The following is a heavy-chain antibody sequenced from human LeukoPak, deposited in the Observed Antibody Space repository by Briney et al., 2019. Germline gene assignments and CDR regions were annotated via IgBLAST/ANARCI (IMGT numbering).Heavy chain of an antibody. CDR3: ASSMMGVSGSYYDAFDI. V-gene: IGHV4-39*07. Sequence: SETLSLTCTVSGGSISSSSYYWGWIRQPPGKGLEWIGSIYYSGSTYYNPSLKSRVTISVDTSKNQFSLKLSSVTAADTAVYYCASSMMGVSGSYYDAFDIWGQGTMVTVSS. CDR1: GGSISSSSYY. J-gene: IGHJ3*02. D-gene: IGHD1-26*01. CDR2: IYYSGST.